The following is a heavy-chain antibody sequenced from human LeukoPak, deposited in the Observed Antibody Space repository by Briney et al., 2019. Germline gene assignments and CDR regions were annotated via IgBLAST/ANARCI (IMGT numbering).Heavy chain of an antibody. CDR2: IYHSGST. CDR3: ARQTYYDSSTTFDY. D-gene: IGHD3-22*01. Sequence: PSETLSLTCTVSDGSIISYYWSWIRQLPGKGLEWIGYIYHSGSTNYNPSLKSRVTISVDTSKNQFSLKLSSVTAADTAVYYCARQTYYDSSTTFDYWGQGTLVTVSS. CDR1: DGSIISYY. V-gene: IGHV4-59*08. J-gene: IGHJ4*02.